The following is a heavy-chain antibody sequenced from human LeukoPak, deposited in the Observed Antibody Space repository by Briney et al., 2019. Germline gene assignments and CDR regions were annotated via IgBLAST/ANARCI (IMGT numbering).Heavy chain of an antibody. Sequence: SSETLSLTCTVSGGSISSSSYYWGWIHQPPGKGLEWIGSIYYSGSTYYNPSLKSRVFISADTSQNQFSLRLSSVTAADTAVYYCARASMRRRDGYNRHYEIDYWGQGTLVTVSS. CDR1: GGSISSSSYY. CDR2: IYYSGST. D-gene: IGHD5-24*01. CDR3: ARASMRRRDGYNRHYEIDY. V-gene: IGHV4-39*07. J-gene: IGHJ4*02.